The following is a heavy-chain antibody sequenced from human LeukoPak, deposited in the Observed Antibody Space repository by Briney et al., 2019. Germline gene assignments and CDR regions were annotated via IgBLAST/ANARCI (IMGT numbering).Heavy chain of an antibody. CDR2: IYTSEST. D-gene: IGHD2-8*01. CDR3: ARDPCTHGVCYTFDY. CDR1: GASISSYY. Sequence: KPSETLSLTCTVSGASISSYYWNWIRQPAGKGLEWIGRIYTSESTNYNPSLKSRVTMSVDTSKNQFSLKLNSVTAADTAVHYCARDPCTHGVCYTFDYWGQGTLVTVSS. V-gene: IGHV4-4*07. J-gene: IGHJ4*02.